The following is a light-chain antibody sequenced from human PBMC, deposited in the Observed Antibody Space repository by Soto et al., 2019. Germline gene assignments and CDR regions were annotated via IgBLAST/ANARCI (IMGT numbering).Light chain of an antibody. Sequence: DIFMTHSPLSLPVTPGEPASISCSSIQRLLYSNGYTYLDWYMQMXGQSPQXXSYLGSSRASGVPDRFSGRGSGTDVTLKSSRAQAADVGIYYCMHVLQIPITFGQGTRLEI. CDR3: MHVLQIPIT. J-gene: IGKJ5*01. CDR1: QRLLYSNGYTY. V-gene: IGKV2-28*01. CDR2: LGS.